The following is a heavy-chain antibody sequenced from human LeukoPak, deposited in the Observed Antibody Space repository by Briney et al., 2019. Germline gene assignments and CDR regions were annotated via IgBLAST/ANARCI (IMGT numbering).Heavy chain of an antibody. Sequence: GGSLRLSCVASGFTFNTYSMNWVRHAPGKGLEWVSSISTSSSSIYSADSVKGRFTISRDNAKKSLYLQMNSLRAEDTAVYYCARAYSETYGLGYYYMDVWGKGTTVTISS. CDR2: ISTSSSSI. D-gene: IGHD1-26*01. V-gene: IGHV3-21*01. CDR1: GFTFNTYS. CDR3: ARAYSETYGLGYYYMDV. J-gene: IGHJ6*03.